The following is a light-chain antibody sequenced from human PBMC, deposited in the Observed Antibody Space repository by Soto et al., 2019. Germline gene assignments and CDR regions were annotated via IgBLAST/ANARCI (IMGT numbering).Light chain of an antibody. CDR1: SSDVGAYNY. CDR2: EVT. CDR3: SSYTGSSTWV. Sequence: QAVVTQPASVSGSPGQSITISCTGTSSDVGAYNYVSWYQQHPGKAPKLMIYEVTNRPSGVSNRFSGSKSGNTASQAISGLQAEDEAAYFCSSYTGSSTWVFGGGTKLTVL. V-gene: IGLV2-14*01. J-gene: IGLJ3*02.